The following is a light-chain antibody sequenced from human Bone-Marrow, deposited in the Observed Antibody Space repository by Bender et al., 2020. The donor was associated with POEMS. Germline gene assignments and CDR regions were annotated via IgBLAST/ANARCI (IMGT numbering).Light chain of an antibody. V-gene: IGLV2-8*01. Sequence: QSALTQPPSASGSPGQSVTISCTGTRSDVGAYDYVSWYQHLPGKAPKLIIYDVKERPSGVPDRFSGSKSGNTASLTVSGLQADDEAEYYCASWDDSLRGLVFGGGTKLTVL. J-gene: IGLJ3*02. CDR1: RSDVGAYDY. CDR2: DVK. CDR3: ASWDDSLRGLV.